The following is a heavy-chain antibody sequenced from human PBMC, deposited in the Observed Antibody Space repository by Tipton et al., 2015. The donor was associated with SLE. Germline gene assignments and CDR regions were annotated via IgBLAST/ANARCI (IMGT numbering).Heavy chain of an antibody. J-gene: IGHJ2*01. Sequence: SLRLSCAASGFTFSDYYMSWIRQAPGKGLEWVSYISSSSSYTNYADSVKGRFTISRDNSKNTLYLQMNSLRAEDTAVYYCAKETTDWSFDLWGRGTLVTVSS. D-gene: IGHD1-1*01. CDR2: ISSSSSYT. CDR3: AKETTDWSFDL. CDR1: GFTFSDYY. V-gene: IGHV3-11*05.